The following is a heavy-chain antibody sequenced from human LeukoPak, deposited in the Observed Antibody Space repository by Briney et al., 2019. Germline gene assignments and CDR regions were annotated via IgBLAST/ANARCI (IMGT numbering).Heavy chain of an antibody. CDR2: ISAYNGNT. CDR3: ARFGDSYYYGSSGSTGGDYFDY. D-gene: IGHD3-22*01. Sequence: ASVKVSCKASGYTFTSYGISWVRQAPGQGLEWMGWISAYNGNTNYAQKLQGRVTMTTDTSTSTAYMELRSLRSDDTAVYYCARFGDSYYYGSSGSTGGDYFDYWGQGTLVTVSS. CDR1: GYTFTSYG. J-gene: IGHJ4*02. V-gene: IGHV1-18*01.